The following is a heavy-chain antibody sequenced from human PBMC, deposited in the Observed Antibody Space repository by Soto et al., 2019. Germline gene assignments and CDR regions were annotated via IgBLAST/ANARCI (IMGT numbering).Heavy chain of an antibody. J-gene: IGHJ4*02. D-gene: IGHD5-18*01. V-gene: IGHV3-15*07. CDR2: IKSKTDGGTT. CDR3: SHGYGQYFDS. CDR1: GFTLTNVW. Sequence: GGSLRLSCAVSGFTLTNVWMNWVRQAPGKGLEWVGRIKSKTDGGTTDYAAPVKGRFTISRDDSKNTLYLQMNSLKTEDTAVYYCSHGYGQYFDSWGQGTLDTVSS.